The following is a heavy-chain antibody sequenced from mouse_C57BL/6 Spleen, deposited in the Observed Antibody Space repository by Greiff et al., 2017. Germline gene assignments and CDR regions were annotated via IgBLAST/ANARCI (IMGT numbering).Heavy chain of an antibody. J-gene: IGHJ1*03. CDR1: GFTFSSYA. CDR2: ISDGGSYT. CDR3: ARDYYGSSHSYWYFDV. D-gene: IGHD1-1*01. V-gene: IGHV5-4*01. Sequence: EVQRVESGGGLVKPGGSLKLSCAASGFTFSSYAMSWVRQTPEKRLEWVATISDGGSYTYYPDNVKGRFTISRDNAKNNLYLQMSHLKSEDTAMYYCARDYYGSSHSYWYFDVWGTGTTVTVSS.